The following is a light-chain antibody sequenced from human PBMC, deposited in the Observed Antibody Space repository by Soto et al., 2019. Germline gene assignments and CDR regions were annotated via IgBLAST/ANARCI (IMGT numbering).Light chain of an antibody. Sequence: DIQLTQSPSFLSASVGDRVTITCRASQGISSYLAWYQQKPGKAPKLLIYAASTLQSGVPSRFSGSGSGTEFTLTIISLQPEDLETYNCQTFDSYSTVGQGTRLEIK. J-gene: IGKJ5*01. V-gene: IGKV1-9*01. CDR3: QTFDSYST. CDR1: QGISSY. CDR2: AAS.